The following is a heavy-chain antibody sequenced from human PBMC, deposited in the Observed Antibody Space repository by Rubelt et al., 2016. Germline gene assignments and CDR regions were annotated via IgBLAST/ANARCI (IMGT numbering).Heavy chain of an antibody. CDR1: GGSFSGYY. D-gene: IGHD3-10*01. CDR3: ARGTQGVRGVNWFDP. CDR2: INHSGST. Sequence: QVQLQQWGAGLLKPSETLSLTCAVYGGSFSGYYWSWIRQPPGKGLEWIGEINHSGSTNYNPSLKSGGTISVDPARNQFSLKLSSVTAADTAVYYCARGTQGVRGVNWFDPWGQGTLVTVSS. J-gene: IGHJ5*02. V-gene: IGHV4-34*01.